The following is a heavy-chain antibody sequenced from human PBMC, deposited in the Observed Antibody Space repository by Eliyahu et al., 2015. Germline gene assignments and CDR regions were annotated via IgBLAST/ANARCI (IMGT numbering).Heavy chain of an antibody. V-gene: IGHV3-33*01. CDR2: IWYDGADT. J-gene: IGHJ4*02. CDR1: SRHG. D-gene: IGHD4-17*01. CDR3: AREPGGGTTTTMFDD. Sequence: SRHGMHWVRQAPGKGLEWVAVIWYDGADTYYRDSVKGRFIISRDNSKNTLYLQMNSLRVEDTAVYYCAREPGGGTTTTMFDDWGQGTLVTVSS.